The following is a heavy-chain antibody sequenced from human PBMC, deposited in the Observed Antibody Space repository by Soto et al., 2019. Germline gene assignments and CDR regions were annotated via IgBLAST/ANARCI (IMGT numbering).Heavy chain of an antibody. CDR3: ARDTNYDILTGYYAY. J-gene: IGHJ4*02. CDR2: ISSSSSYI. V-gene: IGHV3-21*06. CDR1: GFTFSSYS. Sequence: GGSLRLSCAASGFTFSSYSMNWVRQAPGKGLEWVSSISSSSSYIYYADSVKGRFTISRDNAKNSVYLEMNSLRVEDTAVYYCARDTNYDILTGYYAYWGQGTLVTVSS. D-gene: IGHD3-9*01.